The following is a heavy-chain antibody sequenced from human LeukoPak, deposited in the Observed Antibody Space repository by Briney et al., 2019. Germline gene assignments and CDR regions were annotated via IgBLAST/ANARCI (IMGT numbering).Heavy chain of an antibody. CDR3: AKESPHFDY. J-gene: IGHJ4*02. CDR1: EFTFSDYY. Sequence: GGSLRLSCAASEFTFSDYYMSWIRQAPGKGLEWVSYISYGGDTIYYADSVKGRFTVSRDNSKNTLYLQMNSLRAEDTTVYYCAKESPHFDYWGQGTLVTVSS. CDR2: ISYGGDTI. V-gene: IGHV3-11*01.